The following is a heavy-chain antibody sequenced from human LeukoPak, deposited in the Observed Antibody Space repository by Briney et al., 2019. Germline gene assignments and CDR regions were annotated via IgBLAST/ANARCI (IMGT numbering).Heavy chain of an antibody. V-gene: IGHV1-2*02. Sequence: ASVKVSCKASGYTFTSYDINWVRQATGQGLEWMGWINPNSGGTNYAQKFQGRVTMTRDTSISTAYMELSRLRSDDTAVYYCARSWIGGNWFDPWGQGTLVTVSS. CDR2: INPNSGGT. D-gene: IGHD2-2*03. J-gene: IGHJ5*02. CDR1: GYTFTSYD. CDR3: ARSWIGGNWFDP.